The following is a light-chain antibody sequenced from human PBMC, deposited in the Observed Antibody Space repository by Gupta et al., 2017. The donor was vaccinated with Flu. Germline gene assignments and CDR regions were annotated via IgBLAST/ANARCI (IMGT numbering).Light chain of an antibody. CDR1: SSNIGGGYD. CDR3: QSYDSSFYV. Sequence: QSVLTQPPSVSGAQGQRVTISCTGSSSNIGGGYDVHWYQQLPGTAPKLLIYDNNNRPSGFPDRFSGSKSGTSASLAITGLQAEDEADYYCQSYDSSFYVRGSGTKVTVL. V-gene: IGLV1-40*01. CDR2: DNN. J-gene: IGLJ1*01.